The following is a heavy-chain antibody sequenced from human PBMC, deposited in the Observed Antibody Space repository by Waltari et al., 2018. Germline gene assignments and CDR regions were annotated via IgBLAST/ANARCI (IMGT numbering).Heavy chain of an antibody. CDR2: IYTSGST. CDR3: ARLAAAGTYRNHWYFDL. D-gene: IGHD6-13*01. Sequence: QVQLQESGPGLVKPSETLSLTCTVSGGSISSYYWSWIRQPAGKGLEWIGRIYTSGSTNYNPSLKSRVTMSVDTSKNQFSLELSSVTAADTAVYYCARLAAAGTYRNHWYFDLWGRGTLVTVSS. CDR1: GGSISSYY. V-gene: IGHV4-4*07. J-gene: IGHJ2*01.